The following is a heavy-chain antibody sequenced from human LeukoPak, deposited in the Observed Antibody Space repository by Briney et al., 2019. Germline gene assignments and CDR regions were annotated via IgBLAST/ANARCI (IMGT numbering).Heavy chain of an antibody. D-gene: IGHD6-19*01. CDR1: GGTFSSYE. CDR2: INSSGSTI. Sequence: QPGGSLRLSCAASGGTFSSYEMNWVRQAPGKGLEWVSYINSSGSTIYYADSVKRRFTISRDTAKHSQYLQMTSLRAEDTPVYYCARVGRGQQAEAVTHNLAYWGQGTLVTVSS. V-gene: IGHV3-48*03. J-gene: IGHJ4*02. CDR3: ARVGRGQQAEAVTHNLAY.